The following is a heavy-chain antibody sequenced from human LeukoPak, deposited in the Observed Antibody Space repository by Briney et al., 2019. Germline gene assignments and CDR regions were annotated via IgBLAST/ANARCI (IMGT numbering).Heavy chain of an antibody. Sequence: GGSLRLSCVGSGLTFSNHAMTWVRQGPGKGPEWVSGITGSGAFTYYSESVRGRFTISRDNAMNTVFLQMKSLRADDTGTYYCARFYFPEEHDRAWYEAHWGQGVLVTVS. D-gene: IGHD6-19*01. CDR3: ARFYFPEEHDRAWYEAH. V-gene: IGHV3-23*01. CDR2: ITGSGAFT. CDR1: GLTFSNHA. J-gene: IGHJ4*02.